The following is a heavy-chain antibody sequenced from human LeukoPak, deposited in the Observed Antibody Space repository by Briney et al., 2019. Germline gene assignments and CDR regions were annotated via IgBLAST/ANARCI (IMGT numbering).Heavy chain of an antibody. Sequence: SETLSLTCTVSGGSISSYYWSWIRQPPGKGLEWIGNIYYSGSTNYNPSLKSRVTISVDTSKNQFSLRLSSVTAADTAVYYCARASYSYDINGWVPFDYWGQGTLVTVSS. CDR2: IYYSGST. V-gene: IGHV4-59*08. J-gene: IGHJ4*02. CDR1: GGSISSYY. D-gene: IGHD3-22*01. CDR3: ARASYSYDINGWVPFDY.